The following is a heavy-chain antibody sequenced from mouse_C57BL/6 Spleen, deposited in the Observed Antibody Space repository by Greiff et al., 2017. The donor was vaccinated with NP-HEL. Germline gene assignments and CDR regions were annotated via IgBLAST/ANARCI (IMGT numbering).Heavy chain of an antibody. D-gene: IGHD2-4*01. CDR3: ARTDDYPAY. Sequence: VQLQQSGAELARPGASVKLSCKASGYTFTSYGISWVKQRTGQGLEWIGEIYPRSGNTYYNEKFKGKATLTADKSSSTAYMELRSLTSEDSAVYFCARTDDYPAYWGQGTLVTVSA. CDR2: IYPRSGNT. CDR1: GYTFTSYG. V-gene: IGHV1-81*01. J-gene: IGHJ3*01.